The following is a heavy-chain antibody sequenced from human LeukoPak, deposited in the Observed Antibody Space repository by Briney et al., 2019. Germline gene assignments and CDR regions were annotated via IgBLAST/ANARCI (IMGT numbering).Heavy chain of an antibody. Sequence: GGSLRLSCAASGFTFSSYSMHWVRQAPGKGLEWVAFIRYDGSNKYYADSVKGRFTISRDNSKNTLYLQMNSLRAEDTAVYYCAADRGSGSYEGKGFDYWGQGTLVTVSS. V-gene: IGHV3-30*02. CDR2: IRYDGSNK. D-gene: IGHD3-10*01. J-gene: IGHJ4*02. CDR1: GFTFSSYS. CDR3: AADRGSGSYEGKGFDY.